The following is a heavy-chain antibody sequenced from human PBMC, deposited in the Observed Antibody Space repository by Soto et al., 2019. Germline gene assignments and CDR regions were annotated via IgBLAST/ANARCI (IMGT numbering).Heavy chain of an antibody. CDR2: IYYSGST. CDR3: ARDHYDFWSGSTTEGYYYYMDV. Sequence: SETLSLTCTVSGGSISSYYWSWIRQPPGKGLEWIGYIYYSGSTNYNPSLKSRVTISVDTSKNQFSLKLSSVTAADTAVYYCARDHYDFWSGSTTEGYYYYMDVWGKGTTVTVSS. V-gene: IGHV4-59*01. J-gene: IGHJ6*03. CDR1: GGSISSYY. D-gene: IGHD3-3*01.